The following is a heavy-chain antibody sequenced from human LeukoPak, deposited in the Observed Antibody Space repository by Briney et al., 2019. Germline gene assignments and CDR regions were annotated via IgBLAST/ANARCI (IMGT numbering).Heavy chain of an antibody. CDR1: GFTFDNYA. Sequence: GGSLRLSCVVSGFTFDNYAMSWVRQPPGKGLEWVSSIFPSGGEIHYADSVRGRFTISRDNSKSTLSLQMNSLRAEDTAIYYCATYRQVLLPFESWGQGTLVTVSS. CDR3: ATYRQVLLPFES. J-gene: IGHJ4*02. V-gene: IGHV3-23*01. D-gene: IGHD2-8*02. CDR2: IFPSGGEI.